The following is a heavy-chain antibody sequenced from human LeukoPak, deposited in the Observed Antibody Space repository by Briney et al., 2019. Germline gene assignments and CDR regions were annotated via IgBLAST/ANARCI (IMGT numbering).Heavy chain of an antibody. CDR1: GFSVSSNY. V-gene: IGHV3-53*01. CDR2: IFSGGGT. J-gene: IGHJ4*02. Sequence: PGGSLRLSCAASGFSVSSNYMSWVRQAPGKGLEWVSVIFSGGGTYYADSVKGRFTISRDDSKNTLYLQMNSLRAEDTAVYYCATLLTVVAATYYFDYWGQGTLVTVSS. D-gene: IGHD2-15*01. CDR3: ATLLTVVAATYYFDY.